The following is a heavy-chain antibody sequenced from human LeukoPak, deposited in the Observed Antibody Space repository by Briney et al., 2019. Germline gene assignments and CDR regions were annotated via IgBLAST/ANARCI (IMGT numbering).Heavy chain of an antibody. CDR2: ISSSSSYI. CDR1: GFTFDDYA. CDR3: AKERNWDDAFDI. Sequence: GGSLRLSCAVSGFTFDDYAMHWVRQAPGKGLEWVSSISSSSSYIYYADSVKGRFTISRDNAKNSLYLQMNSLRAEDTAVYYCAKERNWDDAFDIWGQGTMVTVSS. J-gene: IGHJ3*02. V-gene: IGHV3-21*01. D-gene: IGHD7-27*01.